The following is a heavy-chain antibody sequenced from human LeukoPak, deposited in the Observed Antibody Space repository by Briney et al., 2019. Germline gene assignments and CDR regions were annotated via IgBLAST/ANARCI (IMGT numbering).Heavy chain of an antibody. J-gene: IGHJ4*02. CDR1: GGSISSYY. CDR2: IYFSGST. Sequence: SETLSLTYTVSGGSISSYYWSWIRQPPGKGLEWIGYIYFSGSTDYNPSLKSRVTISVDTSKNQFSLKLSSVTAADTAVYYCAREDPVAVAGTDYWGQGTLVTVSS. V-gene: IGHV4-59*12. CDR3: AREDPVAVAGTDY. D-gene: IGHD6-19*01.